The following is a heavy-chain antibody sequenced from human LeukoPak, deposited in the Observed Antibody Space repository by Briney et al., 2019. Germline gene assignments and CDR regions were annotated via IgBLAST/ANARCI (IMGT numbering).Heavy chain of an antibody. Sequence: GGSRRLSCAASGFTFSSFWIYWVRHAPGKGLVWVSRINGDGRETIYADSVKGRFTISRDNAKNTVYLQMNSLRAEDTAVYYCARVRMGDDFNPFDYWGQGTLVTVSS. CDR3: ARVRMGDDFNPFDY. D-gene: IGHD3-16*01. CDR2: INGDGRET. V-gene: IGHV3-74*01. J-gene: IGHJ4*02. CDR1: GFTFSSFW.